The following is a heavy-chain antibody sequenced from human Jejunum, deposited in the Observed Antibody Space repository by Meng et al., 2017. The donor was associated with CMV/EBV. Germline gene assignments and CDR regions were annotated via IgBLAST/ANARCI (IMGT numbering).Heavy chain of an antibody. J-gene: IGHJ4*02. CDR2: ISYDGSNT. Sequence: GFSFSAYAMHWVRQTPGKGLEWVAVISYDGSNTYYADSVRGRFTISRDNSKNTLYLQMNSLRAQDSAVYFCARGRVSYTSWSPQGYWGQGALVTVSS. V-gene: IGHV3-30-3*01. D-gene: IGHD6-6*01. CDR1: GFSFSAYA. CDR3: ARGRVSYTSWSPQGY.